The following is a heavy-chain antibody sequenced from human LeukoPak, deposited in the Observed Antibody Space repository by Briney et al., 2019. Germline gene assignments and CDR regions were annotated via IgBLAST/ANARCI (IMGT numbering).Heavy chain of an antibody. J-gene: IGHJ4*02. CDR3: ARGKGLLWFREFTFDY. CDR2: INHSGST. Sequence: SETLSLTCAVYGGPFSGYYWSWIRQPPGKGLEWIGEINHSGSTNYNPSLKSRVTISVDTSKNQFSLKLSSVTAADTAVYYCARGKGLLWFREFTFDYWGQGTLVTVSS. V-gene: IGHV4-34*01. CDR1: GGPFSGYY. D-gene: IGHD3-10*01.